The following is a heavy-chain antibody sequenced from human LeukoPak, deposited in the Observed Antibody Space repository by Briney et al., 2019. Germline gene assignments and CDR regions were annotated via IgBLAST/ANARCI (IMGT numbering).Heavy chain of an antibody. CDR3: AKDGCSGGSCYTGENWFDP. J-gene: IGHJ5*02. D-gene: IGHD2-15*01. CDR2: ISWNSGSI. V-gene: IGHV3-9*01. Sequence: GGSLRLSCAASGFSFSRYGMKWVRQAPGKGLEWVSGISWNSGSIGYADSVKGRFTISRDNAKNSLYLQMNSLRAEDTALYYCAKDGCSGGSCYTGENWFDPWGQGTLVTVSS. CDR1: GFSFSRYG.